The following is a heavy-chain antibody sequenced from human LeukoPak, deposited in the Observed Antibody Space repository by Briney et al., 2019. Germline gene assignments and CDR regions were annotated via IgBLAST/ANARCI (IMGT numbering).Heavy chain of an antibody. Sequence: SETLSLTCTVSGGPISSSSYYWGWIRQPPGKGLEWIGSIYYSGSTYYNPSLKSRVTISVDTSKNQFSLKLSSVTAADTAVYYCARVGRTAIFGVADFDLWGRGTLVTVSS. J-gene: IGHJ2*01. CDR3: ARVGRTAIFGVADFDL. D-gene: IGHD3-3*01. CDR1: GGPISSSSYY. CDR2: IYYSGST. V-gene: IGHV4-39*01.